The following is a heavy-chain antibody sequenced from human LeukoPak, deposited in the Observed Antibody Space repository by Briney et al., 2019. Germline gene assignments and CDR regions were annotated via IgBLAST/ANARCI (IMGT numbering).Heavy chain of an antibody. CDR3: AKYAPPTTVVTRFFDY. Sequence: GGSLRLSCAASGFTFSSYAMTWVRQAPGKGLEWVSVIGRNGNDIQYVDSVKGRFTISRDNSRNTLYLHMNSLRAEDTAVYYCAKYAPPTTVVTRFFDYWGQGTLVTVSS. V-gene: IGHV3-23*01. CDR1: GFTFSSYA. CDR2: IGRNGNDI. D-gene: IGHD4-23*01. J-gene: IGHJ4*02.